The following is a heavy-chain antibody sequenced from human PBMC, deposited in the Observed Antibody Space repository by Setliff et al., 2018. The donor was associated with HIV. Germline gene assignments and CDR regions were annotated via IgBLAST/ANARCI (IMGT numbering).Heavy chain of an antibody. D-gene: IGHD4-17*01. Sequence: SVKVSCKASGGTFSSYAISWVRQAPGQGLEWMGGIIPILGIANYAQKFQGRVTITTDEPTNTVYMELSGLRSDDTAMYYCARDMTTVTTEGWRDGWFDPWGQGTLVTVPQ. CDR3: ARDMTTVTTEGWRDGWFDP. V-gene: IGHV1-69*10. J-gene: IGHJ5*02. CDR2: IIPILGIA. CDR1: GGTFSSYA.